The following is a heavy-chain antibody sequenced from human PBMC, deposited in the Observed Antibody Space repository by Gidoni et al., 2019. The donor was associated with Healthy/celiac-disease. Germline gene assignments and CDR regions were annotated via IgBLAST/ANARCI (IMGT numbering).Heavy chain of an antibody. D-gene: IGHD2-2*02. CDR1: GYTFTGYY. CDR3: ARDKLYCSSTSCYRTYGMDV. CDR2: INPNSGGT. Sequence: QVQLVQSGAEVKKPGASVKVSCKASGYTFTGYYMPWVRQDPGQGLEWMGWINPNSGGTNYAQKFQGWVTMTRDTSISTAYMELSRLRSDDTAVYYCARDKLYCSSTSCYRTYGMDVWGQGTTVTVSS. J-gene: IGHJ6*02. V-gene: IGHV1-2*04.